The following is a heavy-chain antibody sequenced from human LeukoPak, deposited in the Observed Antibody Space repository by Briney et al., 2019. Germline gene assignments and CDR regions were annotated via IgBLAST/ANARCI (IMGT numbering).Heavy chain of an antibody. V-gene: IGHV3-33*01. CDR2: IWYDGSNE. CDR3: VRDIKSRFLDH. D-gene: IGHD3-3*01. J-gene: IGHJ4*02. Sequence: PGGSLRLSCAASGFTFSNHGMHWVRQAPGKGLEWVSVIWYDGSNEYYADSVKGRFTISRDNSKNTLLLQMNSLRAEDTVIYYCVRDIKSRFLDHWGQGTLVTVSS. CDR1: GFTFSNHG.